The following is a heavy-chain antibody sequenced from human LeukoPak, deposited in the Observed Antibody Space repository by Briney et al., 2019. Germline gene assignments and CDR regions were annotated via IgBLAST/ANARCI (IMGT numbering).Heavy chain of an antibody. CDR1: GFTFSSHS. D-gene: IGHD4-11*01. Sequence: GGSLRLSCAASGFTFSSHSMNWVRQAPGKGLEWVASISNSGSYKYYADSVKGRFNISRDNAKNLVYLQMNSLRAEDTAVYYCATLLVTYYFDYWGQGTLVTVSS. CDR3: ATLLVTYYFDY. J-gene: IGHJ4*02. CDR2: ISNSGSYK. V-gene: IGHV3-21*06.